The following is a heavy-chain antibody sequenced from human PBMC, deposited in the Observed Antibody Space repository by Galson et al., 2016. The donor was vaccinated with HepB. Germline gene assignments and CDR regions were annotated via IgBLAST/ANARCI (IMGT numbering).Heavy chain of an antibody. V-gene: IGHV5-51*01. CDR1: GYSFTSYW. CDR3: ARHTSMGYSYGRWWDY. J-gene: IGHJ4*02. D-gene: IGHD5-18*01. Sequence: QSGAEVKKPGESLKISCKGSGYSFTSYWIDWVRQIPGKGLEWMGIIYPGDSDTRYSPSFQGQVTISADKSISTAYLQWSSLKASDTAMYYCARHTSMGYSYGRWWDYWGQGTLVTVSS. CDR2: IYPGDSDT.